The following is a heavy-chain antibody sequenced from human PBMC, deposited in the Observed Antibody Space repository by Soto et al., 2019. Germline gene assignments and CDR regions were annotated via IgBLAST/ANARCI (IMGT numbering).Heavy chain of an antibody. V-gene: IGHV4-31*02. CDR1: PGSTNSGGYY. CDR3: AREVRECGDCGRFAC. Sequence: SETQSVTRTVSPGSTNSGGYYWCWLRQHPGKCLEWIWSTYYSGSAYYNPSLKSRVTVSVDTSKNQFSLKLSSVTAADTAVYYGAREVRECGDCGRFACWGQGTLVTVS. J-gene: IGHJ4*02. CDR2: TYYSGSA. D-gene: IGHD2-21*02.